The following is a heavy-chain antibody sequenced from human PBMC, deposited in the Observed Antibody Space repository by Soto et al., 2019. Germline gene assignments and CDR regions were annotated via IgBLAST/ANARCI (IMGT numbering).Heavy chain of an antibody. V-gene: IGHV3-33*06. J-gene: IGHJ5*02. CDR3: AKDGKLLPIVVVPAAIPEGWFDP. CDR2: IWYDGGST. D-gene: IGHD2-2*01. Sequence: GGSLRHSCAASGFTFISYGMHWVRQAPGKGLEWVAVIWYDGGSTYYADSVKGRFTISRDNSKNTLYLQMNSLRAEDTAVYYCAKDGKLLPIVVVPAAIPEGWFDPWGQGTLVTVSS. CDR1: GFTFISYG.